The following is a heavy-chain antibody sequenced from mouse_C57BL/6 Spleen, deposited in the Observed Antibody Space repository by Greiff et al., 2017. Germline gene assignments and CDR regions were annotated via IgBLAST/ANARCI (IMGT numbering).Heavy chain of an antibody. CDR3: ARYYGSSYWYVGV. J-gene: IGHJ1*03. D-gene: IGHD1-1*01. V-gene: IGHV5-6*01. CDR2: ISSGGSYT. CDR1: GFTFSSYG. Sequence: EVKLMESGGDLVKPGGSLKLSCAASGFTFSSYGMSWVRQTPDKRLEWVATISSGGSYTYYPDSVKGRFTISRDNAKNTLYLQMSSLKSEDTAMYYCARYYGSSYWYVGVWGTGATVTVSS.